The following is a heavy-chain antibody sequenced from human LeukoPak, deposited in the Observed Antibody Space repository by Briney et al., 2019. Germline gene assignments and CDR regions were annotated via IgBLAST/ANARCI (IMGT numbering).Heavy chain of an antibody. CDR2: IGTAGDT. V-gene: IGHV3-13*01. D-gene: IGHD3-3*01. J-gene: IGHJ4*02. Sequence: PGGSLRLSCAASGFTFSSYDMHWVRQAKGKGLEWVSAIGTAGDTYYPGSVKGRFTISRENAKNSLYLQMNSLRAGDTAVYYCARGVEYYDFWSGYSDLYYFDYWGQGTLVTVSS. CDR3: ARGVEYYDFWSGYSDLYYFDY. CDR1: GFTFSSYD.